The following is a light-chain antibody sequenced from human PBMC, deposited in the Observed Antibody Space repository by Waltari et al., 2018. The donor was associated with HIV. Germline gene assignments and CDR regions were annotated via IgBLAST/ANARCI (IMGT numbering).Light chain of an antibody. V-gene: IGKV4-1*01. CDR2: WAS. CDR1: RTVLYNRNY. J-gene: IGKJ4*01. Sequence: DIVMTQSPDSLPVSLVAMATVTCKSSRTVLYNRNYLAWYQQKPGQAPKVLIYWASTRAFGVPDRFSGSGSGTDFSLTISRVQADDVAIYYCQQYYTLRSTFGGGTKIEI. CDR3: QQYYTLRST.